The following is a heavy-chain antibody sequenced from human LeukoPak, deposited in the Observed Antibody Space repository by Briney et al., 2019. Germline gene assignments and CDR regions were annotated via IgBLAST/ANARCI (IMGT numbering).Heavy chain of an antibody. CDR1: GFTFSDYY. CDR3: ASSPRRYYYYYGMDV. V-gene: IGHV3-11*01. CDR2: ISSSGSTI. Sequence: GGSLSLSCAASGFTFSDYYMSWIRQAAGKGLEWVSYISSSGSTIYYADSVKGRFTISRDNAKNSLYLQMNSLRAEDTAVYYCASSPRRYYYYYGMDVWGQGTTVTVSS. J-gene: IGHJ6*02.